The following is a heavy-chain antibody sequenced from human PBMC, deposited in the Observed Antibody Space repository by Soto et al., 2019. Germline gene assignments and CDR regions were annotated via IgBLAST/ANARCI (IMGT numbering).Heavy chain of an antibody. D-gene: IGHD3-3*01. J-gene: IGHJ4*02. CDR3: ARQWSGYYTTGGVDY. CDR2: ISYDGSNK. Sequence: GGSLRLSCAASGFTFSSYAMHWVRQAPGKGLEWVAVISYDGSNKYYADSVKGRFTISRDNSKNTLYLQMNSLRAEDTAVYYCARQWSGYYTTGGVDYWGQGTLVTVSS. V-gene: IGHV3-30-3*01. CDR1: GFTFSSYA.